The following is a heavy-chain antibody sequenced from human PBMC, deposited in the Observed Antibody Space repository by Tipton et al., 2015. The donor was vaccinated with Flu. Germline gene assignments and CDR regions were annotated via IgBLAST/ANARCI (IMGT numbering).Heavy chain of an antibody. D-gene: IGHD2-8*01. CDR1: GFTFTNYA. CDR2: ISDDGYIT. Sequence: SLRLSCAASGFTFTNYAMHWVRQAPGKGLEYVSAISDDGYITHYADSVKGRFTISRDNSKNTLYLQMGSLTAEDTAVYYCASELYYHSEGLDYWGQGTLVTVSS. CDR3: ASELYYHSEGLDY. J-gene: IGHJ4*02. V-gene: IGHV3-64*02.